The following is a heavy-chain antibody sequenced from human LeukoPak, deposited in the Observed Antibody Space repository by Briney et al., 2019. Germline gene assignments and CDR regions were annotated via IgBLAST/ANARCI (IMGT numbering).Heavy chain of an antibody. CDR1: GFTFSSYG. V-gene: IGHV3-30*02. D-gene: IGHD3-10*01. CDR3: ARIRDYGSGSYWFDY. CDR2: IRYDGSNK. J-gene: IGHJ4*02. Sequence: GGSLRLSCAASGFTFSSYGMHWVRQAPGKGLEWVAFIRYDGSNKYYADSVKGRFTISRDNSKNTLYLQMNSLRAEDTAVYYCARIRDYGSGSYWFDYWGQGTLVTVSS.